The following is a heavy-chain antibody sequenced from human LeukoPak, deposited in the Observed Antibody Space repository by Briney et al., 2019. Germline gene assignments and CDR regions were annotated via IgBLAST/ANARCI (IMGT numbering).Heavy chain of an antibody. Sequence: PGGSLRLSCAAFGFTFSSYGMHWVRQAPGKGLEWVAFIRYDGSNKYYADSVKGRFTISRDNSKNTLYLQMNSLRAEDTAVYYCAKVEMATILPFDYWGQGTLVTVSS. CDR2: IRYDGSNK. V-gene: IGHV3-30*02. D-gene: IGHD5-24*01. J-gene: IGHJ4*02. CDR3: AKVEMATILPFDY. CDR1: GFTFSSYG.